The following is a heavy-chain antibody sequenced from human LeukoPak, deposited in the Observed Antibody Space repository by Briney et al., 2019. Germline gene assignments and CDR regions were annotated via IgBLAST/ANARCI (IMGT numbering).Heavy chain of an antibody. D-gene: IGHD3-16*01. J-gene: IGHJ5*02. CDR2: TSYDGSDK. CDR1: GFTFSRYG. V-gene: IGHV3-30*03. Sequence: GGSLRLSCAASGFTFSRYGMHWVRHVPGKGLEWVGVTSYDGSDKYYADSVKGRFTISRDNSQNTLYLQMNSLRAEDTAVYYCARGGQYSDRFDPWGQGTLVTVSS. CDR3: ARGGQYSDRFDP.